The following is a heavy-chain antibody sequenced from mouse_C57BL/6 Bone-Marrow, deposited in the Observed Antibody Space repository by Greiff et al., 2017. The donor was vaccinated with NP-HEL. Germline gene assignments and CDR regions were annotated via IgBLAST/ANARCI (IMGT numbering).Heavy chain of an antibody. CDR2: ISGGGGNT. CDR1: GFTFSSYT. Sequence: DVQLVESGGGLVKPGGSLKLSCAASGFTFSSYTMSWVRQTPEKRLEWVATISGGGGNTYYPDSVKGRFTISRDNAKNTLYLQMSSLRSEDTALYYCARHPPPFDYWGQGTTLTVSS. CDR3: ARHPPPFDY. V-gene: IGHV5-9*01. J-gene: IGHJ2*01.